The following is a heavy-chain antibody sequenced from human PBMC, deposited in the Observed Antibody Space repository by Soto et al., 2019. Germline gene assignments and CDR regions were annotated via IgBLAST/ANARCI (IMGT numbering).Heavy chain of an antibody. CDR2: ISGSGGST. Sequence: GGSLILSCAASGSTFSSYAMSWGRQAPGKGLEWVSAISGSGGSTYYADSVKGRFTISRDNSKNTLYLQMNSLRAGDTAVYYCAKDLKTAADYRGQGTLVTVSS. D-gene: IGHD6-13*01. CDR1: GSTFSSYA. CDR3: AKDLKTAADY. V-gene: IGHV3-23*01. J-gene: IGHJ4*02.